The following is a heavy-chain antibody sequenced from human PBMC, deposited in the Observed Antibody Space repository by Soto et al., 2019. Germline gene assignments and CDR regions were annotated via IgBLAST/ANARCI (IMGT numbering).Heavy chain of an antibody. Sequence: PGGSLRLSCAASGFTFSTYAMTWARQAPGKGLEWVSAISGGGGSTYYADAVKGRFTISRDNSKNTQYLQMNSLRAEDTAVYYCAKNYDSSGYYYYFDLWGQGTQVTVSS. J-gene: IGHJ4*02. CDR1: GFTFSTYA. D-gene: IGHD3-22*01. V-gene: IGHV3-23*01. CDR3: AKNYDSSGYYYYFDL. CDR2: ISGGGGST.